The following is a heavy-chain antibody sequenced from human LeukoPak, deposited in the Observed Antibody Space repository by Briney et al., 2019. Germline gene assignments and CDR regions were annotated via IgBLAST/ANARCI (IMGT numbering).Heavy chain of an antibody. CDR2: INPNSGGT. J-gene: IGHJ4*02. Sequence: ASVKVSCKASGYTFTGYYMHWVRQAPGQGLECMGWINPNSGGTNYAQKFQGRVTMTRDTSISTAYMELSRLRSDDTAVYYCARVRNYYDSSGYPSYYFDYWGQGTLVTVSS. CDR1: GYTFTGYY. V-gene: IGHV1-2*02. CDR3: ARVRNYYDSSGYPSYYFDY. D-gene: IGHD3-22*01.